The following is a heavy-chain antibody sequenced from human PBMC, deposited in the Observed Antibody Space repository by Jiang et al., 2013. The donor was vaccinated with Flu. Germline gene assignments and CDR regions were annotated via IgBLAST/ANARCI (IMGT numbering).Heavy chain of an antibody. CDR1: GFSFEDYA. CDR3: ARDTRVDEIRGVIVPYSGLAV. J-gene: IGHJ6*02. Sequence: VQLVESGGDLVQPGGSLRLSCVGSGFSFEDYAMYWVRQRPGKGLEWVSGVSWNGATIDYADSVKGRFTVSRDNAKNSLYLQMNNLRSDDTAFYHCARDTRVDEIRGVIVPYSGLAVWGPGTTVIVSS. D-gene: IGHD3-10*01. V-gene: IGHV3-9*01. CDR2: VSWNGATI.